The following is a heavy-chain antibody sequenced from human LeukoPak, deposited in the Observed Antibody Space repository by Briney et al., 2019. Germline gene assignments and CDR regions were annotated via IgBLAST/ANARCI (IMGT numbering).Heavy chain of an antibody. CDR1: GVSISSYY. D-gene: IGHD3-10*01. J-gene: IGHJ1*01. CDR2: IYYSGST. Sequence: SGTLSLTCTVSGVSISSYYWSWIRQPPGKGLEWIGYIYYSGSTNYNPSLKSRVTISVDTSKNQFSLKLSSVTAADTALYYCARGSGLLPDWGQGTLVTVSS. V-gene: IGHV4-59*01. CDR3: ARGSGLLPD.